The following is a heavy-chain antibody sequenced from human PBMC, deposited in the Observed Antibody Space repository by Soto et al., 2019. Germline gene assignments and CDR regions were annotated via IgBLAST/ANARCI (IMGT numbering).Heavy chain of an antibody. V-gene: IGHV4-39*01. CDR2: IYYSGST. Sequence: QLQLQESGPGLVKPSETLSLTCTVSGGSISSSSYYWGWIRQPPGKGLEWIGSIYYSGSTYYNPSLKSRVTISVDTSKNQFSLKLSSVTAADTAVYYCARHVIAAARKEGNFDYWGQGTLVTVSS. CDR3: ARHVIAAARKEGNFDY. CDR1: GGSISSSSYY. J-gene: IGHJ4*02. D-gene: IGHD6-13*01.